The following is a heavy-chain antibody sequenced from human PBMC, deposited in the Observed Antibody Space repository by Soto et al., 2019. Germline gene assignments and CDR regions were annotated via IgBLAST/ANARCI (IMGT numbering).Heavy chain of an antibody. CDR2: ISYDGSDK. V-gene: IGHV3-30*03. CDR1: GFPFTSYG. CDR3: GGGQDYFDY. Sequence: QVQLVESGGGVVQPGRSLRLSCAASGFPFTSYGMHWVREGPDKGLEWVAIISYDGSDKYYADSVKGRFTISRDNSKNTLYLQMNSLRPEDTALCYCGGGQDYFDYRGQGTLVIVSS. J-gene: IGHJ4*02. D-gene: IGHD3-10*01.